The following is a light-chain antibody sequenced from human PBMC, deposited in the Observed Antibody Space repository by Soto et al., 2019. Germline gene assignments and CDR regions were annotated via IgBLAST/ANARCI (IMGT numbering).Light chain of an antibody. J-gene: IGLJ2*01. V-gene: IGLV1-40*01. CDR2: SSG. CDR3: QSYDRSLSGSVV. CDR1: SSNIGAGYD. Sequence: QSVLTQPPSVSGAPGQRVTISCTGSSSNIGAGYDVHWYQQLPGRAPKLLIYSSGNRPSGVPDRFSGSKSGTSASLAITGLQAEYEAEYYCQSYDRSLSGSVVFGGGTKLTVL.